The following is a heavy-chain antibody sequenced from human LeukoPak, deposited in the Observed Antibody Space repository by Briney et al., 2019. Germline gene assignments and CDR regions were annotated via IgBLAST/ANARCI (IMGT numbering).Heavy chain of an antibody. CDR3: AKSEAYGSGNSPYYYYYYMDV. V-gene: IGHV3-23*01. J-gene: IGHJ6*03. D-gene: IGHD3-10*01. Sequence: GGSLRLSCAASGFTFSDYAMSWVRQAPGKGLEWVSSISGSGAGTYYADSVKGRFTISRDISKNTPYLQMKSLRAEDTAVYYCAKSEAYGSGNSPYYYYYYMDVWGKGTTVTVSS. CDR1: GFTFSDYA. CDR2: ISGSGAGT.